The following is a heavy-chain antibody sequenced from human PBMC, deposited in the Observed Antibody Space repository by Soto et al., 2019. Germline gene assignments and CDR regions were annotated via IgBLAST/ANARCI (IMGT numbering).Heavy chain of an antibody. CDR3: AASFKLLWFGEPYYYYYGMHV. J-gene: IGHJ6*02. D-gene: IGHD3-10*01. CDR1: GFTFSSYA. CDR2: ISGSGGST. Sequence: GGSLRLSCAASGFTFSSYAMSWVRQAPGKGLEWVSAISGSGGSTYYADSVKGRFTISRDNSKNTLYLQMNSLRAEDTAVYYCAASFKLLWFGEPYYYYYGMHVWGQGTTVTVSS. V-gene: IGHV3-23*01.